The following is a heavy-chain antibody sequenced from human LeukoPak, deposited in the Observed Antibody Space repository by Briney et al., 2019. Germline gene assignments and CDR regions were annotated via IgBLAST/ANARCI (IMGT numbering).Heavy chain of an antibody. Sequence: GGSLRLSCAASGFTFSNYAMSWVRQTPGKGLEWVSTISVNGGSTYSADSVKGRFTISRDNSKNTLYLQMNSLRAEGTAIYYCAKDVRGTYAPDYWGQGTLVTVSS. V-gene: IGHV3-23*01. CDR1: GFTFSNYA. CDR2: ISVNGGST. D-gene: IGHD2-2*01. CDR3: AKDVRGTYAPDY. J-gene: IGHJ4*02.